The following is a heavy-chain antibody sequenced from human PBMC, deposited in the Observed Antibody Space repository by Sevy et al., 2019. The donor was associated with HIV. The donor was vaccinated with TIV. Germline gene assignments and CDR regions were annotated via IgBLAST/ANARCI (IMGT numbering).Heavy chain of an antibody. V-gene: IGHV3-33*01. Sequence: GGSLRLSCAASGFTFSSYGMHWVRQAPGKGLEWVAVIWYDGSNKYYADSVKGRFTISRDNSKNTLYLQMNSLRAEDTAVYYCARDLSHGDYYLYYWGQGTLVTVSS. D-gene: IGHD4-17*01. CDR3: ARDLSHGDYYLYY. CDR2: IWYDGSNK. CDR1: GFTFSSYG. J-gene: IGHJ4*02.